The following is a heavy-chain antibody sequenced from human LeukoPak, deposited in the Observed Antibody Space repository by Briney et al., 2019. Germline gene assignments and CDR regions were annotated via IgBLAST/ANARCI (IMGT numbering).Heavy chain of an antibody. D-gene: IGHD2-15*01. V-gene: IGHV3-43*02. CDR3: AKARYCSGGSCDTIDY. CDR2: ISGDGGST. Sequence: PGGSLRLXCAASGFTFDDYAMHWVRQAPAKGLEWVSLISGDGGSTYYADSVKGRFTISRDNSKNSLYLQMNSLRTEDTALYYCAKARYCSGGSCDTIDYWGQGTLVTVSS. J-gene: IGHJ4*02. CDR1: GFTFDDYA.